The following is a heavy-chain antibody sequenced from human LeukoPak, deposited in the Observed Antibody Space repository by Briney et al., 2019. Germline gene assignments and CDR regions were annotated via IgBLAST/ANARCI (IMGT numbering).Heavy chain of an antibody. CDR1: GGSISSSSYY. CDR2: IYYSGST. V-gene: IGHV4-39*01. Sequence: SETLSLTCTVSGGSISSSSYYWGWIRQPPGKGLEWIVSIYYSGSTYYNPSLKSRVTISVDTSKNQFSLKLSSVTAADTAVYYCARQSLRRYSSSWWDYWGQGTLVTVSS. D-gene: IGHD6-13*01. J-gene: IGHJ4*02. CDR3: ARQSLRRYSSSWWDY.